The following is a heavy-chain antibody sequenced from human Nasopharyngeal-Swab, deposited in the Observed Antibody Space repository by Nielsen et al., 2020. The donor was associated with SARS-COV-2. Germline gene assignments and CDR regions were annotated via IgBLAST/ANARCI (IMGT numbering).Heavy chain of an antibody. V-gene: IGHV3-33*01. CDR1: GFTLSSYG. CDR3: ARDETVDTAMVTLPDY. Sequence: GESLKISYAASGFTLSSYGMHWVRQAPGKGLEWVAVIWYDGSNKYYADSVKGRFTISRDNSKNTLYLQMNSLRAEDTAVYYCARDETVDTAMVTLPDYWGQGTLVTVSS. CDR2: IWYDGSNK. D-gene: IGHD5-18*01. J-gene: IGHJ4*02.